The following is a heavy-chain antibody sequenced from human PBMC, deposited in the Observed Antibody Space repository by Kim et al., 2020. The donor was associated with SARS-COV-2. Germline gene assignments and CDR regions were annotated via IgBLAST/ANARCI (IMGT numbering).Heavy chain of an antibody. J-gene: IGHJ3*02. CDR3: TTDPVFGPAAFYI. CDR1: GFTFSNAW. D-gene: IGHD3-10*01. Sequence: GGSLRLSCAASGFTFSNAWMSWVRQAPGKGLEWFGRIKSKTDGATTDYSAPVKGSFTISRDDSKNTLYLQLNSLKTEDTAFYYCTTDPVFGPAAFYILG. V-gene: IGHV3-15*01. CDR2: IKSKTDGATT.